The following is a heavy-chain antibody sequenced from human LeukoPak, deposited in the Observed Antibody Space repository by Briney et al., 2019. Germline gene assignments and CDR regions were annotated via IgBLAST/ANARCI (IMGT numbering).Heavy chain of an antibody. CDR1: GFTFSTYW. J-gene: IGHJ4*02. CDR3: ARVLTIRDTDFDY. V-gene: IGHV3-30*03. CDR2: ISYDGSNE. D-gene: IGHD3-10*01. Sequence: GGSLRLSCAASGFTFSTYWMSWVRQAPGKGLEWVALISYDGSNEYYADSVKGRFIISRDNSKNTLFVQMNGLRAEDTAVYYCARVLTIRDTDFDYWGQGTLVTVSS.